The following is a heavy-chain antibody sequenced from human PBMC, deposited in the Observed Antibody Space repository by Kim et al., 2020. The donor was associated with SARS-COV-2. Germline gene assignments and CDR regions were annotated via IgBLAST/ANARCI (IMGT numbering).Heavy chain of an antibody. CDR3: AREKMNTGPYYYYGLNV. CDR1: DFTFSSYT. D-gene: IGHD2-2*02. J-gene: IGHJ6*02. Sequence: GGSLRLSCVASDFTFSSYTMTWVRQAPGKGLEWVANINKDGSEKYYVDSVKGRFTISRDNAKNTLFLQMNSLRAEDTAIYYCAREKMNTGPYYYYGLNVWGQGTTVTVSS. CDR2: INKDGSEK. V-gene: IGHV3-7*03.